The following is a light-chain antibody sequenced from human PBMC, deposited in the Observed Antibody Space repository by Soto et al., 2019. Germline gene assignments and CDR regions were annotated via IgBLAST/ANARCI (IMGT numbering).Light chain of an antibody. CDR1: QSISNW. CDR2: KAS. J-gene: IGKJ1*01. Sequence: DIQMTQSPSTLSASVGDRVTITCRASQSISNWLAWLQQKPGKAPKLLIYKASSLQSGVPSRFSGSGSGTEFTLTISSLQPDDFATYYCQQYNSYRGFGQGTKVDIK. CDR3: QQYNSYRG. V-gene: IGKV1-5*03.